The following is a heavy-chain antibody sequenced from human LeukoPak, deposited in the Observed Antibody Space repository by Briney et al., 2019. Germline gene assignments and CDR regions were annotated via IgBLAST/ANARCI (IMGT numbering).Heavy chain of an antibody. CDR3: AREGGPYRPLDY. CDR2: IHHSGST. V-gene: IGHV4-61*03. J-gene: IGHJ4*02. CDR1: SGSVTSGSFY. Sequence: PSETLSLTCTVSSGSVTSGSFYWNWIRQPPGKRLEWIGYIHHSGSTKYNPSLKSRLTISIDTSKNHFSLKVNSVTAADTAVYYCAREGGPYRPLDYSGQGTLVTVSS.